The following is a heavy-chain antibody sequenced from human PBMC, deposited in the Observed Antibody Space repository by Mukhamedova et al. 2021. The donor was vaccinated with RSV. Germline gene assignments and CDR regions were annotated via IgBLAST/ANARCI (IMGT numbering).Heavy chain of an antibody. Sequence: EWVSSITSRSTNMYYADSMKGRLTISRDTANNSIVLQMNSLKAEDTAVYYCARGPSFDYWGRGTLVTVSS. CDR3: ARGPSFDY. CDR2: ITSRSTNM. J-gene: IGHJ4*02. V-gene: IGHV3-21*06.